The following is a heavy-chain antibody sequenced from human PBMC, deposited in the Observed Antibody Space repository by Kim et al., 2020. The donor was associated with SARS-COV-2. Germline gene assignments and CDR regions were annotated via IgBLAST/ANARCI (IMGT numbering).Heavy chain of an antibody. Sequence: ASVKVSCKASGYTFTSYWIHWVRQAPGQGLEWMGMINPSNANTRYAQRFQGRVTASSDTSTSTASMELSGLTSDDTAVYYCARAWDQNFDFWGQGTQVTVSS. CDR3: ARAWDQNFDF. CDR2: INPSNANT. V-gene: IGHV1-46*01. CDR1: GYTFTSYW. J-gene: IGHJ4*02. D-gene: IGHD1-26*01.